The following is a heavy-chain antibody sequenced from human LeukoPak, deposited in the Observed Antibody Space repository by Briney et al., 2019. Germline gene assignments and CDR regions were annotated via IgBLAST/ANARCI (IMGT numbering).Heavy chain of an antibody. V-gene: IGHV4-34*01. CDR1: GGSFSGYY. CDR3: ARDRPGATSYYGMDV. Sequence: SETLSLTCAVYGGSFSGYYWSWIRQPPGKGLEWIGEINHSGSTNYNPSLKSRVTISVDTSKNQFSLKLSSVTAADTAVYYCARDRPGATSYYGMDVWGQGTTVTVSS. CDR2: INHSGST. J-gene: IGHJ6*02. D-gene: IGHD1-26*01.